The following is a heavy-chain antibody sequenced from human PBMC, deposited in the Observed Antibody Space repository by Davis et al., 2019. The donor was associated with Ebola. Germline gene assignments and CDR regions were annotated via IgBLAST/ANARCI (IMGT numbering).Heavy chain of an antibody. V-gene: IGHV1-18*04. J-gene: IGHJ6*02. CDR2: ISAYNGNT. Sequence: AASVKVSCKASGYTFTSYGISWVRQAPGQGLEWMGWISAYNGNTNYAQKLQGRVTMTTDTSTSTAYMELRSLRSDDTAVYYWARGGYYYDSSGYYWARQYGMDVWGQGTTVTVSS. CDR1: GYTFTSYG. D-gene: IGHD3-22*01. CDR3: ARGGYYYDSSGYYWARQYGMDV.